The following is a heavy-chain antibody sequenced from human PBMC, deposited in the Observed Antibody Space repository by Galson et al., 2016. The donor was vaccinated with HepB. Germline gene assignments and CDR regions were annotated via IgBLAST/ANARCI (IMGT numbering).Heavy chain of an antibody. CDR3: ARGTGSSSEVY. CDR2: ITTNTGNP. J-gene: IGHJ4*02. D-gene: IGHD6-6*01. CDR1: GYSFTDYA. Sequence: SVKVSCKASGYSFTDYAMNWVRQAPGQGLQWMGWITTNTGNPTYAQGFTGRFVSSLDTSVSTAYLQISSLKAEDTAVYYCARGTGSSSEVYWGQGTLVTVSS. V-gene: IGHV7-4-1*02.